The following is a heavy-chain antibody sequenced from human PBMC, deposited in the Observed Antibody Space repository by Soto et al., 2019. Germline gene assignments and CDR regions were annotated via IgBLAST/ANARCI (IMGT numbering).Heavy chain of an antibody. V-gene: IGHV4-39*01. J-gene: IGHJ4*02. Sequence: PSETLSLTCTVSGDSISSASYFWGWIRQPPGKGLEWIGSVYFVGNSYYNPSLKSRVSISVDASKNQFSLRLSSMTAADTGVYYCVRLYGDSVPGVKRRYFDFWGQGTLVTVSS. CDR2: VYFVGNS. CDR1: GDSISSASYF. D-gene: IGHD4-17*01. CDR3: VRLYGDSVPGVKRRYFDF.